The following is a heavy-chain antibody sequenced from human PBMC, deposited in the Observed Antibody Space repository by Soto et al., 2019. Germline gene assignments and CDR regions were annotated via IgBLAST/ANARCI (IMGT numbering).Heavy chain of an antibody. CDR1: GGTFSSYA. CDR3: ARDPGDNYGHYYYDNRMDV. D-gene: IGHD5-18*01. J-gene: IGHJ6*02. V-gene: IGHV1-69*01. Sequence: QVLLVPSGAEVQTPGSSVKVSCKASGGTFSSYAISWVRQAPGQGLEWMGGIIPIFDTANYAQKFQGRVTITADESTSTAYMELSSLRYEDKAVYYCARDPGDNYGHYYYDNRMDVWGQGTTVTVSS. CDR2: IIPIFDTA.